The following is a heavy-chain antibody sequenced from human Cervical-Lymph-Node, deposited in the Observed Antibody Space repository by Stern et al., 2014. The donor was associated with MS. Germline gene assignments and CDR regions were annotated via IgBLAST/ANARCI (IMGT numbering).Heavy chain of an antibody. J-gene: IGHJ5*02. CDR1: EYNFNTHF. V-gene: IGHV5-51*03. CDR2: IHPSNSDT. CDR3: ARHGGPNWNHEAHNWFGP. Sequence: VQLVQSGAEVKKPGDSLKVSCKASEYNFNTHFIPWVRQTPGKGPEWLGNIHPSNSDTRYNPSLQGQISSSADKSIATAYLHFSSLKASDSAMYFCARHGGPNWNHEAHNWFGPWGQGTLVNVSS. D-gene: IGHD1-14*01.